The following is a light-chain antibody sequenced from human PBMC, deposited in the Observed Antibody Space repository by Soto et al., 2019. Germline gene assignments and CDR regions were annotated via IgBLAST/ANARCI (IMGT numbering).Light chain of an antibody. Sequence: EIVMTQSPATRSVSPGEGATLSCRAGQTVSSNLAWYQQKPGQAPRLLIYGASTRATGIPARFSGSGSGTEFTLTISSLQSEDFAVYYCQQYLNWPPWTFGHGTKVDIK. J-gene: IGKJ1*01. V-gene: IGKV3-15*01. CDR1: QTVSSN. CDR3: QQYLNWPPWT. CDR2: GAS.